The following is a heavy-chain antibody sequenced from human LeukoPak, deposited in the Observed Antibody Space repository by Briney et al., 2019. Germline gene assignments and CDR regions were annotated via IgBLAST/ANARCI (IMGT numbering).Heavy chain of an antibody. D-gene: IGHD1-26*01. Sequence: GGSLRLSCAASGFTFSSYGMHWVRQAPAKGLEWVAVISYDGSNKYYADSVKGRFTISRDNSKNTLYLQMNSLRAEDTAVYYCAKDRVGVFDYWGQGTLVTVSS. CDR2: ISYDGSNK. V-gene: IGHV3-30*18. CDR1: GFTFSSYG. J-gene: IGHJ4*02. CDR3: AKDRVGVFDY.